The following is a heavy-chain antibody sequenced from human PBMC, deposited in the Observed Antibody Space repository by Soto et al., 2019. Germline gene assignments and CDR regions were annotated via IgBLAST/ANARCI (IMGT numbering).Heavy chain of an antibody. J-gene: IGHJ4*02. CDR1: GFTFSSYG. Sequence: PGGSLRLSCEALGFTFSSYGMHWVPLAPGKGLEWVAVIWFDGSNKYYADSVKGRFTISRDNSKNTLYLQMNSLRAEDTAVYYCARGTTGYSSSWYHIGDYWGQGT. D-gene: IGHD6-13*01. CDR3: ARGTTGYSSSWYHIGDY. V-gene: IGHV3-33*01. CDR2: IWFDGSNK.